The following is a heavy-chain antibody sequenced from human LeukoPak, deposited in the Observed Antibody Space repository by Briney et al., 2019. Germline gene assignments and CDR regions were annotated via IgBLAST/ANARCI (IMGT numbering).Heavy chain of an antibody. CDR3: ANRFSSGWSYSGSDY. CDR1: GGSISSSSYY. J-gene: IGHJ4*02. Sequence: PSETLSLTCTVSGGSISSSSYYWGWIRQPPGKGLEWIGSIYYSGSTYYNPSLKSRVTISVDTSKNQFSLKLSSVTAADTAVYYCANRFSSGWSYSGSDYWGQGTLVTVSS. CDR2: IYYSGST. D-gene: IGHD6-19*01. V-gene: IGHV4-39*01.